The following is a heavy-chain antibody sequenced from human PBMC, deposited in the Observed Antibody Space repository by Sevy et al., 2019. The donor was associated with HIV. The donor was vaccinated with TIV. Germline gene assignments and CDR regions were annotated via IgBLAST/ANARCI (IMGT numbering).Heavy chain of an antibody. V-gene: IGHV4-59*01. CDR3: ARLSVVPAAFFPLIYYGMDV. J-gene: IGHJ6*02. CDR2: IYYSGST. CDR1: GGSISSYY. D-gene: IGHD2-2*01. Sequence: SETLSLTCTVSGGSISSYYWSWIRQPPGKGLEWIGYIYYSGSTNYNPSLKSRVTISVDTSKNQFSLKLSSVNAADTAVYYCARLSVVPAAFFPLIYYGMDVWGQGTTVTVSS.